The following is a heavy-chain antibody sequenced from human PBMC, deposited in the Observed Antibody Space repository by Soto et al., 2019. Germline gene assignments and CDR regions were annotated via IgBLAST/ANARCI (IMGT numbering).Heavy chain of an antibody. CDR2: MNPNSGNT. V-gene: IGHV1-8*02. CDR3: ARPSTYSSSSGYYYYMDV. CDR1: GGTFSSYT. Sequence: GASVKVSCKASGGTFSSYTINWVRQATGQGLEWMGWMNPNSGNTGYAQKSQGRVTMTRNTSISTSYMELSSLRSEDTAVYYCARPSTYSSSSGYYYYMDVWGKGTTVTVSS. D-gene: IGHD6-6*01. J-gene: IGHJ6*03.